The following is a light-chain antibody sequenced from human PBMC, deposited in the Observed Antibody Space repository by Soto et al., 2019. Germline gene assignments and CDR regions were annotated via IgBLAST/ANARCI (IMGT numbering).Light chain of an antibody. CDR1: QDITTY. Sequence: IVLTQSPSSLSFSPGERATLSCRASQDITTYLAWYQQKPGQAPRRFIYDTFNRVSGVPDRFSGSGSCTVFFLIITNGAQEESSIYYCQQRKDWPPLTFGQGTRLEIK. V-gene: IGKV3-11*01. CDR3: QQRKDWPPLT. CDR2: DTF. J-gene: IGKJ5*01.